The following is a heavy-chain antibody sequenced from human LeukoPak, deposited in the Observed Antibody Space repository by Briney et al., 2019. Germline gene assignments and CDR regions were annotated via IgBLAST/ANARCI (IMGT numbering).Heavy chain of an antibody. CDR2: ISDSASST. J-gene: IGHJ4*02. Sequence: GGSLRLSCAASGFTFSNYAMSWVRQAPGKGLEWVSAISDSASSTYYADSVTGRFSISRDNSKSTLYLQMNSLRVEDTAVYYCAKAGLVRGGALDSWGQGTLVTVSS. D-gene: IGHD4/OR15-4a*01. CDR1: GFTFSNYA. CDR3: AKAGLVRGGALDS. V-gene: IGHV3-23*01.